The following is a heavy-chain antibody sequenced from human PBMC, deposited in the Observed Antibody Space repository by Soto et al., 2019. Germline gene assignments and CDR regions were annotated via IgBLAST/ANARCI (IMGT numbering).Heavy chain of an antibody. J-gene: IGHJ4*02. Sequence: SSTXSLTCCVSVYSITIGFYCFCFRQSPGKGLDWIGSISYSAKTFYNPSLASRLSIAVYTSMNQFYLRLTSVTAADTALYYCTRGAGAARVRFESWGQRTLV. CDR3: TRGAGAARVRFES. CDR1: VYSITIGFY. V-gene: IGHV4-38-2*02. CDR2: ISYSAKT. D-gene: IGHD3-16*01.